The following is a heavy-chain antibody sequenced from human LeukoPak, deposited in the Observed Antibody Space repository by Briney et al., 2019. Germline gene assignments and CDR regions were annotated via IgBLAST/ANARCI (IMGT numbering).Heavy chain of an antibody. CDR3: AREVRYGDEVGDY. CDR1: GGTFSSYA. V-gene: IGHV1-69*13. CDR2: IIPIFGTA. J-gene: IGHJ4*02. D-gene: IGHD4-17*01. Sequence: SVKVSCKASGGTFSSYAISWVRQAPGQGLEWMGGIIPIFGTANYAQKFQGRVTITADESTSTAYMELSSLRSEDTAVNYCAREVRYGDEVGDYWGQGTLVTASS.